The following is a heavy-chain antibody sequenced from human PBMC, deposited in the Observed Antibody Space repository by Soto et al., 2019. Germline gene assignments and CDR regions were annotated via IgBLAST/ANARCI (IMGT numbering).Heavy chain of an antibody. D-gene: IGHD1-1*01. CDR3: ARASRNLDY. J-gene: IGHJ4*02. Sequence: GGSLRLSCVASGFTFSDYYMSWIRQAPGKGLKWVSFISSSSSIYTAYADSVKGRFTITRDSAKNSLYLQMTGLRAEDTAVYYCARASRNLDYWGQGTLVTVSS. CDR2: ISSSSSIYT. CDR1: GFTFSDYY. V-gene: IGHV3-11*06.